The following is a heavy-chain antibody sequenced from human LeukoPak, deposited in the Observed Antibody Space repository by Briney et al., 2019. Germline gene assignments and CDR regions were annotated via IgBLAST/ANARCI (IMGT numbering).Heavy chain of an antibody. D-gene: IGHD1-1*01. CDR1: GGSISSSSYY. J-gene: IGHJ3*02. CDR2: IYYSGST. CDR3: ARDRRNDVPAFDI. V-gene: IGHV4-39*07. Sequence: SETLSLTCTVSGGSISSSSYYWGWIRQPPGKGLEWIGSIYYSGSTYYNPSLKSRVTISVDTSKNQFSLKLSSVTAADTAVYYCARDRRNDVPAFDIWGQGTMVTVSS.